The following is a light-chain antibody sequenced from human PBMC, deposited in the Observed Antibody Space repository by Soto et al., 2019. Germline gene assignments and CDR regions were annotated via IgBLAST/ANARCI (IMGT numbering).Light chain of an antibody. J-gene: IGKJ2*01. V-gene: IGKV3-15*01. Sequence: IVMTQSPATLSVSPGERATLSCRASQSVDSNLAWYQQKPGQAPRLLISGASTRATGIPVSFSGSGSGTEFTLTITSLQSEDFAVYYCQQYNKWPFTFGQGTKLEIK. CDR3: QQYNKWPFT. CDR2: GAS. CDR1: QSVDSN.